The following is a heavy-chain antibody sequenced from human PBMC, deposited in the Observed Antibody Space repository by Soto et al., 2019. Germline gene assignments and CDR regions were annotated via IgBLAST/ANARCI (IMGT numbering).Heavy chain of an antibody. J-gene: IGHJ4*02. Sequence: SGPTMVNPTQTLTLTCTFSGFSLSTSDVGVGWIRQPPGKALEWLAIIYWDDDKRYSPSLKSRLTITKDTSKNQVVLTVTNMDPVDTATYYCAHSKYSRSSFDYWGQGTLVTVSS. CDR1: GFSLSTSDVG. CDR3: AHSKYSRSSFDY. V-gene: IGHV2-5*02. CDR2: IYWDDDK. D-gene: IGHD6-6*01.